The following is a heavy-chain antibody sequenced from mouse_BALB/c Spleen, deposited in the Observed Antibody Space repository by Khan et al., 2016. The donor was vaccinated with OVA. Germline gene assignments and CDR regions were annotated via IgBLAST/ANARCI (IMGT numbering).Heavy chain of an antibody. CDR3: ARSNGNYWFAY. J-gene: IGHJ3*01. CDR1: GYTFTNYG. D-gene: IGHD2-1*01. Sequence: QIQLVQSGPELKKPGETVKISCRASGYTFTNYGVNWVKQAPGQGLKWMGWINTYIGEPTYADDFKGRFAFSLETSASTAYLQINNLKNEDTATYFFARSNGNYWFAYWGQGTLVTVSA. CDR2: INTYIGEP. V-gene: IGHV9-3-1*01.